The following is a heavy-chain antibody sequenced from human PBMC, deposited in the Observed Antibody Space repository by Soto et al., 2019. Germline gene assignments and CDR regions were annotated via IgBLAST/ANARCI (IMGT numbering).Heavy chain of an antibody. V-gene: IGHV4-34*01. CDR1: GGSFTNDY. CDR2: SSHRGGP. J-gene: IGHJ4*02. Sequence: QVQLQQWGAGLLKPSETLSLTCAVYGGSFTNDYWSWIRQAPGKGLEWVGESSHRGGPSYNPSLETRVTMSVDSSKKQSPLKLSSVRAGDTAIYSCARGNRGYYDSWSAERDFDYWGQGTLVTVSA. D-gene: IGHD3-3*01. CDR3: ARGNRGYYDSWSAERDFDY.